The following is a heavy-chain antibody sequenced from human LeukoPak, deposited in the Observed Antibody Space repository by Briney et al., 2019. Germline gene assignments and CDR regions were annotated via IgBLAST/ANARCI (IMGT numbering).Heavy chain of an antibody. V-gene: IGHV4-34*01. CDR3: ARGGLIATAFFDY. CDR2: INHSGST. D-gene: IGHD6-13*01. Sequence: SETLSLTCAVYGGSFSGYYWSWIRQPPGKGLEWIGEINHSGSTNYNPSLKSRVTISVDTSKNQFSLKLSSVTAADTAVYYCARGGLIATAFFDYWGQGTLVTVSS. CDR1: GGSFSGYY. J-gene: IGHJ4*02.